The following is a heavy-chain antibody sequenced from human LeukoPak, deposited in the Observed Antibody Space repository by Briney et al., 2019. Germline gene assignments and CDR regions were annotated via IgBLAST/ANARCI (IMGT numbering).Heavy chain of an antibody. CDR2: IYYSGST. Sequence: PSETLSLTCTVSGGSISSGDYYWSWIRQPPGKGLEWIGYIYYSGSTYYNPSLKSRVAISVDKSKNQFSLKLSSVTAADTAVYYCARGDDYGDYYFDYWGQGTLVTVSS. CDR1: GGSISSGDYY. D-gene: IGHD4-17*01. CDR3: ARGDDYGDYYFDY. V-gene: IGHV4-30-4*01. J-gene: IGHJ4*02.